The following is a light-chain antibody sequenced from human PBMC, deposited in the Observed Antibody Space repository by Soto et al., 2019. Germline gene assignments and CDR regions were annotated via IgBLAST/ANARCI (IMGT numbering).Light chain of an antibody. J-gene: IGLJ2*01. CDR1: SSNIGSNS. Sequence: QSVLTQPPSASGSPGQRVTIYCSRSSSNIGSNSVNWYQQLPGTAPKLLMYSSNQRPSGVPDRFSGSKSGTSASLAISGLQSEDEADYYCAAWDDSLNGVVFGGGTKLTVL. CDR2: SSN. V-gene: IGLV1-44*01. CDR3: AAWDDSLNGVV.